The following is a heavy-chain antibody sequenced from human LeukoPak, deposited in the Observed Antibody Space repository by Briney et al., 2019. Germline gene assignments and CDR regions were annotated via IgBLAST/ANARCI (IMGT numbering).Heavy chain of an antibody. V-gene: IGHV4-34*01. CDR3: ASREWLSSYYFDY. J-gene: IGHJ4*02. CDR1: GGSFSGYY. D-gene: IGHD3-3*01. Sequence: SETLSLTCAVYGGSFSGYYWSWIRQPPGKGLEWIGEINHSGSTNYNPSLKSRVTISVDTSKNQFSLKLSSVTAADTAVYYCASREWLSSYYFDYWGQGTLVTVSS. CDR2: INHSGST.